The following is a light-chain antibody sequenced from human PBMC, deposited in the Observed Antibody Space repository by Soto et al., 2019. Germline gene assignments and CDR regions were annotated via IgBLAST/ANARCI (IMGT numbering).Light chain of an antibody. Sequence: DITITQSPSALSAPVGDRVTITCRASQSISSYLNWYQQKPGRAPKLLIYDASNLEAGVPSRFRGSGSGTDFTFTISRLQPEDIATYYCQQYENLPTYGQGTRLEIK. V-gene: IGKV1-33*01. CDR2: DAS. CDR3: QQYENLPT. J-gene: IGKJ5*01. CDR1: QSISSY.